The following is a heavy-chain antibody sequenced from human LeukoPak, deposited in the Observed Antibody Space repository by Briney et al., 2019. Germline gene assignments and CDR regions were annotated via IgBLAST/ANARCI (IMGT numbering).Heavy chain of an antibody. Sequence: GSSVKDSCKASGGTFSSYAISWVRQAPGQGLEWMGGIIPIFGTANYAQKFQGRVTITTDESTSTAYMELSSLRSEDTAVYYCATLERWELDYFDYWGQGTLVTVSS. J-gene: IGHJ4*02. CDR2: IIPIFGTA. CDR3: ATLERWELDYFDY. CDR1: GGTFSSYA. V-gene: IGHV1-69*05. D-gene: IGHD1-26*01.